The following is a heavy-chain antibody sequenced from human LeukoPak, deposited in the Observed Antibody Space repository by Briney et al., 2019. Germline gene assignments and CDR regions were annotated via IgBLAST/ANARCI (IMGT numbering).Heavy chain of an antibody. CDR3: AKRAYCSSTSCYAPYYYYMDV. Sequence: PGGSLRLSCAASGFTFSSYAMSWFRQAPGKGLEWVSAISGSGGSTYYADSVKGRFTISRDNSKNTLYLQMNSLRAEDTAVYYCAKRAYCSSTSCYAPYYYYMDVWGKGTTVTVSS. D-gene: IGHD2-2*01. V-gene: IGHV3-23*01. J-gene: IGHJ6*03. CDR2: ISGSGGST. CDR1: GFTFSSYA.